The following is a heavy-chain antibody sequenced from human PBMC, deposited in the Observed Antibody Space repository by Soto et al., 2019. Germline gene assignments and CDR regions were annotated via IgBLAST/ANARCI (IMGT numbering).Heavy chain of an antibody. CDR3: ARVFITVFGVVDAFDN. J-gene: IGHJ3*02. Sequence: SETLSLTCTVSGGSISSYYWTWIRQPPGKGLEWIGYIYYSGSTNYNPSLKSRVTISVATSKTQFSLKLSSVTAADTAVYYCARVFITVFGVVDAFDNWGQGTMVTVSS. CDR2: IYYSGST. D-gene: IGHD3-3*01. CDR1: GGSISSYY. V-gene: IGHV4-59*08.